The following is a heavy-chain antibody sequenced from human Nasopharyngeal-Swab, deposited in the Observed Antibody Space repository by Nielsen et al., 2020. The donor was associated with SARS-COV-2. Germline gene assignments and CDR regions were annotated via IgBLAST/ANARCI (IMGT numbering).Heavy chain of an antibody. CDR3: ARVDRITIFGVAPWAHWYFDL. J-gene: IGHJ2*01. Sequence: GESLKISCAASGFTFSSYEMNWVRQAPGKGLEWVSYISSSGSTIYYADSVKGRFTIPRDNAKNSLYLQMNSLSAEDTAVYYCARVDRITIFGVAPWAHWYFDLWGRGTLVTVSS. CDR2: ISSSGSTI. D-gene: IGHD3-3*01. V-gene: IGHV3-48*03. CDR1: GFTFSSYE.